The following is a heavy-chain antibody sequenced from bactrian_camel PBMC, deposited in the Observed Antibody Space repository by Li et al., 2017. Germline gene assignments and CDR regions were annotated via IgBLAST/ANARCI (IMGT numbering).Heavy chain of an antibody. Sequence: HVQLVESGGGSVQPGGSLRLSCTASGNTINSNCLAWFRQAPGKEREGVAAIDSDGRTDYVASVKGRFSLSKDSAKNTLYLQTNSLKPEDTAVYYCAQDAWFGNAWYLLYWGQGTQVTVS. J-gene: IGHJ4*01. CDR3: AQDAWFGNAWYLLY. CDR2: IDSDGRT. D-gene: IGHD1*01. V-gene: IGHV3S53*01. CDR1: GNTINSNC.